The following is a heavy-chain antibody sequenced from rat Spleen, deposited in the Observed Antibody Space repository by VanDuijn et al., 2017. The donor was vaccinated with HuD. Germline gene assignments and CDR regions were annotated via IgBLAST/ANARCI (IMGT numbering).Heavy chain of an antibody. J-gene: IGHJ2*01. CDR2: MWSDENT. V-gene: IGHV2-32*01. Sequence: QVQLKESGPGLVQPSQTLSLTCTVSGFSLTSYHVHWVRQPPGKGLEWMGIMWSDENTSYNSALKSRLSITRDTSKNQVFLKKNSLPSEDTTTYYCARGGRTEGPGYFDYWGQGVMVTVSS. CDR3: ARGGRTEGPGYFDY. CDR1: GFSLTSYH. D-gene: IGHD1-11*01.